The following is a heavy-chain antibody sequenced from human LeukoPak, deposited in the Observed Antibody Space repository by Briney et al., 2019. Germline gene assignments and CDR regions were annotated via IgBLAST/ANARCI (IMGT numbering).Heavy chain of an antibody. CDR1: GYTFTGYY. CDR2: INPNSGGT. D-gene: IGHD7-27*01. J-gene: IGHJ3*02. V-gene: IGHV1-2*02. Sequence: ASVKVSCKASGYTFTGYYMHWVRQAPGQGLEWMGWINPNSGGTNYAQKFQGRVTMTRGTSIRTAYMELSRPRSDDTAVYYCARGTGDNAFDIWGQGTMVTVAS. CDR3: ARGTGDNAFDI.